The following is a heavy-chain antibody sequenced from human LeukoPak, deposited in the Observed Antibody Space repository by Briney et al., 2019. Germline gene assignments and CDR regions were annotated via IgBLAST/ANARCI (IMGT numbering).Heavy chain of an antibody. CDR3: ARGDYGRADP. CDR1: GYTFTAYY. J-gene: IGHJ5*02. CDR2: INPNTGVK. D-gene: IGHD4-17*01. Sequence: GASVQVSCKASGYTFTAYYMHWVRQAPGQGLEWMGLINPNTGVKKFAQKFQGRVTMSRDTSISTAYMELNRLTSDDTAVYYCARGDYGRADPWGQGSLITVSS. V-gene: IGHV1-2*02.